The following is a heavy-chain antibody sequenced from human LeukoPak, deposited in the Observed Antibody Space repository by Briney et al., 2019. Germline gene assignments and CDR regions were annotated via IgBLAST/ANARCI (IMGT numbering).Heavy chain of an antibody. CDR3: VEESDQNTGGTVMVSLGDH. Sequence: GGSLRLSCVASGFDFNTYGMNWVRQAPGKGLQWVSSISGSGGSRYYADSVKGRFTISRDNSQNTLYLQVNNLRAEDTALYYCVEESDQNTGGTVMVSLGDHWGQGTQVTVPS. D-gene: IGHD3-16*01. CDR2: ISGSGGSR. V-gene: IGHV3-23*01. J-gene: IGHJ4*02. CDR1: GFDFNTYG.